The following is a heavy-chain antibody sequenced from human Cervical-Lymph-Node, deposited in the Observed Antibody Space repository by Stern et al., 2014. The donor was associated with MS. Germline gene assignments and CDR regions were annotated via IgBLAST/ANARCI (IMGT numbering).Heavy chain of an antibody. Sequence: VQLVESGGGLVQPGGSLRLSCAASGFTFSRHWMHWVRQAPGKGLVWVSRINSDASITTYADSVKGRFTISRDNAKNTLYLQMNSLRAEDTAVYYCARDGATGYSSGRPDYWGQGTLVTVSS. J-gene: IGHJ4*02. CDR3: ARDGATGYSSGRPDY. V-gene: IGHV3-74*01. CDR2: INSDASIT. D-gene: IGHD6-19*01. CDR1: GFTFSRHW.